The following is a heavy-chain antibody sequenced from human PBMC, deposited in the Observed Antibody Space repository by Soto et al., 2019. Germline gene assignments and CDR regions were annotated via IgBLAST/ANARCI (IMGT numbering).Heavy chain of an antibody. J-gene: IGHJ6*02. V-gene: IGHV2-5*02. CDR3: VQSRCGGDCLQSYSSHSYYGLDV. Sequence: QITLKESGPTLVKPTQTLTLTCSFSGFSLSTTGVCVGWIRQPPGKALEWLALIYWDDDKRYNPSLNSRLTITKDTSKNQVVLAMTNMDPVDTATYYCVQSRCGGDCLQSYSSHSYYGLDVWGQGTTVTVSS. CDR2: IYWDDDK. D-gene: IGHD2-21*02. CDR1: GFSLSTTGVC.